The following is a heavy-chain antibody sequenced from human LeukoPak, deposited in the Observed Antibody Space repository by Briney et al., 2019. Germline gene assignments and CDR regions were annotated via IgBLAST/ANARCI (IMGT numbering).Heavy chain of an antibody. Sequence: QTGGSLRLSCAASGFTFSSYGMHWVRQAPGKGLEWVAFIRYDGSNKYYADSVKGRFTISRDNSKNTLYLQMNSLRAEDTAVYYCAKAGVAQLLYWNWFDPWGQGTLVTVSS. J-gene: IGHJ5*02. CDR1: GFTFSSYG. V-gene: IGHV3-30*02. D-gene: IGHD2-2*02. CDR2: IRYDGSNK. CDR3: AKAGVAQLLYWNWFDP.